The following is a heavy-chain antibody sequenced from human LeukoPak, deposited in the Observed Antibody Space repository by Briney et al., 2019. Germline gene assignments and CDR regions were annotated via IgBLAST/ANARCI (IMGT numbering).Heavy chain of an antibody. V-gene: IGHV3-48*02. CDR3: AREGQQLGAEYFQH. CDR1: GFTFSSYS. Sequence: GGSLRLSCAASGFTFSSYSMNWVRQAPGKGLEWVSYISSSISTIYYADSVKGRFTISRDNAKNSLYLQMNSLRDEDTAVYYCAREGQQLGAEYFQHWGQGTLVTVSS. J-gene: IGHJ1*01. D-gene: IGHD6-13*01. CDR2: ISSSISTI.